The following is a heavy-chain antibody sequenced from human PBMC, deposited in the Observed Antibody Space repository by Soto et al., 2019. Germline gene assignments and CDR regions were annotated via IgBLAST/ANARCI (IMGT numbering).Heavy chain of an antibody. CDR1: GGSISSSSYY. CDR2: IYYSGST. V-gene: IGHV4-39*01. D-gene: IGHD3-3*01. J-gene: IGHJ6*03. Sequence: QLQLQESGPGLVKPSETLSLTCTVSGGSISSSSYYWGWIRQPPGKGLEWIGSIYYSGSTYYNPSLKSRVTISVDTSKTQFSLKLSSVTAADTAVYYCARPDFWSGYSTTDYYMDVWGKGTTVTVSS. CDR3: ARPDFWSGYSTTDYYMDV.